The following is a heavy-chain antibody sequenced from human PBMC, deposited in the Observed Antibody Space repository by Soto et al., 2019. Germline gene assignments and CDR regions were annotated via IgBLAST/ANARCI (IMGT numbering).Heavy chain of an antibody. Sequence: QVQLVQSGAEVKKPGASVKVSCKASGYTWSSYDINWVRQATGQGLEWMGWMNPNSGNTDYAQKFQGRVTMTRNTSISTAYMELSSLRSEDTAVYYCARERSAAGAGWFDPWGQGTLLTVSS. D-gene: IGHD6-13*01. CDR1: GYTWSSYD. CDR2: MNPNSGNT. V-gene: IGHV1-8*01. J-gene: IGHJ5*02. CDR3: ARERSAAGAGWFDP.